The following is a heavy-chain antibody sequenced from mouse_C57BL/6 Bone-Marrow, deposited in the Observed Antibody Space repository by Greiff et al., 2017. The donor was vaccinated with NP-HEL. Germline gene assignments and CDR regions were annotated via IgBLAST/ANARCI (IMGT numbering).Heavy chain of an antibody. J-gene: IGHJ3*01. CDR1: GFPFTTSA. Sequence: EVKLVESGGGLVQPKGSLKLSCAASGFPFTTSAMPWVRQAPGKGLEWVARLRSKSSTFAPYYADSVKDRFTISRDDSQSMLYLQMNNLKTEDTAMYYCVRGTHYGSSYGFAYWGQGTLVTVSA. D-gene: IGHD1-1*01. CDR3: VRGTHYGSSYGFAY. V-gene: IGHV10-3*01. CDR2: LRSKSSTFAP.